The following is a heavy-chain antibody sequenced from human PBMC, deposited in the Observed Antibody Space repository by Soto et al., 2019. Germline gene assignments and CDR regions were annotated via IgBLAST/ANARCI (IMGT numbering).Heavy chain of an antibody. V-gene: IGHV1-69*12. Sequence: QAPLVQSGAEVKKPGSSVKVSCKASGGTFSNFAIIWVRQAPGPTLEWMGGIIPLFRKPVYSQKFQCRVTITADGSASAAYMELSSLRSADPAVYSCARDKDPRQVGGNYSDAMDVWGHGTTVTVAS. D-gene: IGHD3-16*01. CDR3: ARDKDPRQVGGNYSDAMDV. CDR1: GGTFSNFA. J-gene: IGHJ6*02. CDR2: IIPLFRKP.